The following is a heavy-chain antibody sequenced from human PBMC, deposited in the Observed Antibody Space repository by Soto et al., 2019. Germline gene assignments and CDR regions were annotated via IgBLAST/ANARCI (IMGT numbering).Heavy chain of an antibody. J-gene: IGHJ5*02. CDR2: ISWNSGDV. V-gene: IGHV3-9*01. CDR3: AKAPNVFTHWFEP. Sequence: EVQLVESGGGLVQPGRSLRLSCAASGFMFDDFAMHWVRQAPGKGLEWVSGISWNSGDVAYADSVKGRFTISRDNAKHSVYLHLNSLRPEDTALYYCAKAPNVFTHWFEPWGQGTLVTVSS. CDR1: GFMFDDFA. D-gene: IGHD2-15*01.